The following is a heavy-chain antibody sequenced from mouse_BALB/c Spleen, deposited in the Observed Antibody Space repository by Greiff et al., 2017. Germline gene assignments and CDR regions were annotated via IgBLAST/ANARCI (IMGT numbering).Heavy chain of an antibody. Sequence: VQLQQPGAELVRPGASVKLSCKASGYTFTSYWINWVKQRPGQGLEWIGNIYPSDSYTNYNQKFKDKATLTVDKSSSTAYMQLSSPTSEDSAVYYCTRRFYRYDDYAMDYWGQGTSVTVSS. V-gene: IGHV1-69*02. CDR1: GYTFTSYW. D-gene: IGHD2-14*01. CDR2: IYPSDSYT. CDR3: TRRFYRYDDYAMDY. J-gene: IGHJ4*01.